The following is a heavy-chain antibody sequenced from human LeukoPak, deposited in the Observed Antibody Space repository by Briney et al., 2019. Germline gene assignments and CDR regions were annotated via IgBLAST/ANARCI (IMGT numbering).Heavy chain of an antibody. CDR1: AFSFNSSG. Sequence: GRCLTPACTPSAFSFNSSGMRSVSQAPGKWLEWVAFIRVDGGDEHYADCVKGRFTLSRDHSKNSLYLQMNSLTAEATVVYYCPKDRRGSCNAWRCHRCDYWGRGALVTVSS. D-gene: IGHD1-26*01. V-gene: IGHV3-30*02. CDR2: IRVDGGDE. J-gene: IGHJ4*02. CDR3: PKDRRGSCNAWRCHRCDY.